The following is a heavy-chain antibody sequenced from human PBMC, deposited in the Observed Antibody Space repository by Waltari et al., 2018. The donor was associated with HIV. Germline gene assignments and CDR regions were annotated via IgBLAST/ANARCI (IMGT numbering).Heavy chain of an antibody. J-gene: IGHJ4*02. V-gene: IGHV1-2*02. D-gene: IGHD3-22*01. CDR3: ALRGLKVDSSVYGPDY. CDR2: IHPNSGDT. Sequence: QVHLVQSGAEVKKPGASVKVSCKASGYTFTGYYSHWVRQVPGQGLEWMGWIHPNSGDTKYAQKFQGRVTMTRDTSISTAYMELSRLRSDDAALYYCALRGLKVDSSVYGPDYWGQGTLVTVPS. CDR1: GYTFTGYY.